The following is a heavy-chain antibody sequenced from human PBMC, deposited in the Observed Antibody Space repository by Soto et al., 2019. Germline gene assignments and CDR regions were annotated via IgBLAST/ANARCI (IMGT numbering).Heavy chain of an antibody. Sequence: QLQLQESGPGLVKPSETLSLTCTVSGGSISSSSYYWGWIRQPPGKGLEWIGSIYYSGSTYYNPSLQSRVTISVDTSKNQFSLKLSSVTAADTAVYYCSRRMSGWYGVYDYWYFDLWGRGTLVTVSS. V-gene: IGHV4-39*01. CDR3: SRRMSGWYGVYDYWYFDL. CDR2: IYYSGST. D-gene: IGHD6-19*01. CDR1: GGSISSSSYY. J-gene: IGHJ2*01.